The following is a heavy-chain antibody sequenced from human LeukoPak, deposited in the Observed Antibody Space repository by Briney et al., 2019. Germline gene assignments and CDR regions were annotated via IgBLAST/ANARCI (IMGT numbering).Heavy chain of an antibody. CDR2: IYWNDDK. D-gene: IGHD2-2*01. Sequence: SGPTLVNPTQTLTLTCTFSGFSLSTGVCVGWIRQPPGKALEWLALIYWNDDKRYSPSLKSRLTITKDTSKNQVVLTMTNMDPVDTATYYCAHMMIVVPAASQFQHWGQGTLVTVSS. J-gene: IGHJ1*01. CDR1: GFSLSTGVC. CDR3: AHMMIVVPAASQFQH. V-gene: IGHV2-5*01.